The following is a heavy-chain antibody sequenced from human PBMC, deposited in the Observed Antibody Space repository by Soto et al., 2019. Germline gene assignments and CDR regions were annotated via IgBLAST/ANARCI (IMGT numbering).Heavy chain of an antibody. V-gene: IGHV1-8*02. CDR2: MTPISGDT. CDR3: ARNLYNTGSFDH. CDR1: GYTFTNYD. D-gene: IGHD3-10*01. Sequence: QVQLVQSGAEVKKPGASVKVSCKASGYTFTNYDINWVRQATGQGLEWVEWMTPISGDTGYAQNFQGRVTMTRDTPRSTAYLELSSLTSEDTAVYYCARNLYNTGSFDHWGQGTLVTVSS. J-gene: IGHJ4*02.